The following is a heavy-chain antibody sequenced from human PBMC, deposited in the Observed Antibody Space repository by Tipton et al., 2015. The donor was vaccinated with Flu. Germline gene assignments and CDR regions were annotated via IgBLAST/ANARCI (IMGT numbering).Heavy chain of an antibody. Sequence: TLSLTCAVSGYSISSGYYWGWIRQPPGKGLEWIGSIRHSRNTYYNPSLKSRVTISLDTSKNQLSLKLTSVTAADTAVYYCARARAPYYYYAMDVWGQGATVTVS. D-gene: IGHD3-10*01. CDR2: IRHSRNT. CDR3: ARARAPYYYYAMDV. CDR1: GYSISSGYY. J-gene: IGHJ6*02. V-gene: IGHV4-38-2*01.